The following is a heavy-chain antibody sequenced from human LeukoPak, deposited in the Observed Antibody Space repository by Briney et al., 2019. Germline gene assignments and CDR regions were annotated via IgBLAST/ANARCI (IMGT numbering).Heavy chain of an antibody. CDR2: ISFDGRTK. CDR3: ARDRRQNYYYYYGMDV. V-gene: IGHV3-30*03. J-gene: IGHJ6*02. Sequence: GGSLRLSCAASRFSFSNFGMHWARQAPGKGLEWVAVISFDGRTKFFADSVKGRFTISRDNSKNTLFLQMNSVGAEDTAVYYCARDRRQNYYYYYGMDVWGQGTTVTVSS. CDR1: RFSFSNFG.